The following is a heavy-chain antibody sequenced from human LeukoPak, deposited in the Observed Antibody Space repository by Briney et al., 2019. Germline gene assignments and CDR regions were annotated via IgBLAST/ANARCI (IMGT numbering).Heavy chain of an antibody. V-gene: IGHV1-2*02. CDR2: INPNSGGT. J-gene: IGHJ4*02. CDR1: GYTFTGYY. CDR3: ARGKVGFSSWSDFDY. Sequence: EASVKVSCKASGYTFTGYYMHWVRQAPGQGLEWMGWINPNSGGTNYAQKFQGRVTMTRDTSISTAYMELSRLRSDDTAVYYCARGKVGFSSWSDFDYWGQGTLVTVSS. D-gene: IGHD6-6*01.